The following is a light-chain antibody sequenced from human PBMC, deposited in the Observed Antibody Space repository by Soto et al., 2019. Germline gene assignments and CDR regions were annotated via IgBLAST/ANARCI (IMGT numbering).Light chain of an antibody. V-gene: IGLV2-14*01. CDR1: SSDVGGYNY. CDR3: CSYAGSYTLYV. J-gene: IGLJ1*01. Sequence: QSVLAQPASVSGSPGQSITISCTGTSSDVGGYNYVSWYQQHPGKAPKLMIYEVNNRPSGVSHRFSGSKSGNTASLTISGLQAEDEADYYCCSYAGSYTLYVFATGTKLTVL. CDR2: EVN.